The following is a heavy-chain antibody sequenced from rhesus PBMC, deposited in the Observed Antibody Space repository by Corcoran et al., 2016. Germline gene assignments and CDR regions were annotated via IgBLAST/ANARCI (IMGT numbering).Heavy chain of an antibody. Sequence: QVQLVQSGAEVKKPGASVKLSCKASGYTFPRYYIKWVRQAPGQVLEWMRWNNPTNDNTAYAQKFQGRVTMTRDTSTSTAYMELSSLRSEDTAVYYCTRARFTNHFDYWGQGVLVTVSS. V-gene: IGHV1S9*01. D-gene: IGHD7-45*01. CDR2: NNPTNDNT. CDR3: TRARFTNHFDY. CDR1: GYTFPRYY. J-gene: IGHJ4*01.